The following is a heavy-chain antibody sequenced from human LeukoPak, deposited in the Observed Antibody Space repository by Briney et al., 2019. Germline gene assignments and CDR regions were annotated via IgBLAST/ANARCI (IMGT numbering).Heavy chain of an antibody. CDR1: GFTFSSYF. CDR3: ARDLWRTLTTPAGY. D-gene: IGHD4-17*01. V-gene: IGHV3-30-3*01. CDR2: ISFDGNNK. J-gene: IGHJ4*02. Sequence: GGSLRLSCAASGFTFSSYFMHWVRQAPGKGLEWVAIISFDGNNKYYADSVKGRFTISRDNYNNTMYLQMNSLRAEDTSVYYCARDLWRTLTTPAGYWGQGTLVTVSS.